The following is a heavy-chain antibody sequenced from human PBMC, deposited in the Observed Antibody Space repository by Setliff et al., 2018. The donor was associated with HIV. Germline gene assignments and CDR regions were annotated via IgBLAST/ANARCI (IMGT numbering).Heavy chain of an antibody. J-gene: IGHJ5*02. CDR2: TRNKVNSYTT. V-gene: IGHV3-72*01. CDR1: GFTFSDHY. Sequence: LRLSCAASGFTFSDHYMDWVRQAPGEGLEWVGRTRNKVNSYTTEYAASVKGRFTISRDDAKNSLHLQMNSLRAEDTAVYYCARGVVVAAHNWFDPWGQGTLVTVSS. D-gene: IGHD2-15*01. CDR3: ARGVVVAAHNWFDP.